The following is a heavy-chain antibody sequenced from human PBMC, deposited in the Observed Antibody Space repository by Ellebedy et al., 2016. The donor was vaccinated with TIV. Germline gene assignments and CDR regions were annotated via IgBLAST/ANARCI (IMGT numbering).Heavy chain of an antibody. CDR3: ARDGEHCDGTICYIRNLDY. V-gene: IGHV3-30-3*01. D-gene: IGHD2-2*02. J-gene: IGHJ4*02. CDR2: ISYDGSNK. CDR1: GFTFSSYA. Sequence: GGSLRLSXAASGFTFSSYAMHWVRQTPGKGLEWVAVISYDGSNKYYADSVKGRFTISRDNSKNTLYLQMNSLRAEDTAVYYCARDGEHCDGTICYIRNLDYWGQGTLVTVSS.